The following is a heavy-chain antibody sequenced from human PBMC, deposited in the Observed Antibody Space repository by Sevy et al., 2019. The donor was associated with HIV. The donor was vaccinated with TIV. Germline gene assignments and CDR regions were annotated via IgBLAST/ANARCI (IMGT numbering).Heavy chain of an antibody. J-gene: IGHJ4*02. CDR1: GYSFTSYW. CDR2: IYPGDSDT. CDR3: ARTPRGYSGYDLPDY. Sequence: GESLKISCKGSGYSFTSYWIGWVRQMPGKGLEWMGIIYPGDSDTRYSPSFQGQVTISADKSISTAYLQWSSPKASDTAMYYCARTPRGYSGYDLPDYWGQGTLVTVSS. V-gene: IGHV5-51*01. D-gene: IGHD5-12*01.